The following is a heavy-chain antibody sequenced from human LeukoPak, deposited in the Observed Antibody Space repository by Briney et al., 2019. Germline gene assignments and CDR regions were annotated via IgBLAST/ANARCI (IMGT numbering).Heavy chain of an antibody. V-gene: IGHV3-30-3*02. J-gene: IGHJ3*02. Sequence: PGRSLRLSCAASGFTFSSYAMHWVRQAPGKGLEWVAVISYDGSNKYYADSVKGRFTISRDNSKNTLFLQMSSLRAEDTAIYYCAKRGGSESYFRAFDIWGQGTMVTVSS. CDR1: GFTFSSYA. CDR3: AKRGGSESYFRAFDI. CDR2: ISYDGSNK. D-gene: IGHD2/OR15-2a*01.